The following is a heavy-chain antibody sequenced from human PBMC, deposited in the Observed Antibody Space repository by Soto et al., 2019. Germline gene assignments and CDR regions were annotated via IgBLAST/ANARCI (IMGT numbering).Heavy chain of an antibody. J-gene: IGHJ1*01. CDR2: ISAIGGST. CDR3: AKVKRCLVPTLGGVFAS. CDR1: GFTHSFSTYA. Sequence: GGSLRLSCVGSGFTHSFSTYAMSWVRQAPGKGLEWVAGISAIGGSTYYVDSVKGRFTISRDNSKDTLYLQMSSLRGEDAAVYFCAKVKRCLVPTLGGVFASWGRGTLVTVSS. D-gene: IGHD5-12*01. V-gene: IGHV3-23*01.